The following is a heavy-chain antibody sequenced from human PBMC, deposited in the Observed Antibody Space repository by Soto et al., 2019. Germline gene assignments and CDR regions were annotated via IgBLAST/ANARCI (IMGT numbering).Heavy chain of an antibody. CDR3: AKDHGR. J-gene: IGHJ4*02. CDR1: GCTFSGYA. CDR2: XXXSXXXX. Sequence: GGSLRLSCAASGCTFSGYAMGWVRQAPGKGLXXVXAXXXSXXXXYDADSVKVRFTISRDNSKNTLYLQMSSLRAEDTAVYYCAKDHGRWGQGTLVTVSS. V-gene: IGHV3-23*01.